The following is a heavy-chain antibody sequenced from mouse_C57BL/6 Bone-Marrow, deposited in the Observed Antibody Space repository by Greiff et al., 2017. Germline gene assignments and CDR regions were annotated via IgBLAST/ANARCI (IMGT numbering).Heavy chain of an antibody. CDR2: IDPSDSYT. D-gene: IGHD2-5*01. J-gene: IGHJ3*01. Sequence: QVQLQQPGAELVKPGASVKLSCTASGYTFTSYWMQWVKQRPGQGLEWIGEIDPSDSYTNYNQKFKGKATLTVDTSTSTAYMQLSSLTSEDSAVYYCAVSLAYYSNSWFAYGGQGTLVTVSA. CDR3: AVSLAYYSNSWFAY. V-gene: IGHV1-50*01. CDR1: GYTFTSYW.